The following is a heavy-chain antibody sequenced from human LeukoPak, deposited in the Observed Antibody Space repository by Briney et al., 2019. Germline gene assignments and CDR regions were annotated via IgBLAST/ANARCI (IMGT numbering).Heavy chain of an antibody. Sequence: GGSLRLSCAASGFTVSSNYMSWVRQAPGKGLEWDSAISGSGGSTYYADSVKGRFTISRDNSKNTLYLQMNSLRAEDTAVYYCAKGRDYGDYSAPLFDYWGQGTLVTVSS. CDR2: ISGSGGST. J-gene: IGHJ4*02. CDR1: GFTVSSNY. V-gene: IGHV3-23*01. CDR3: AKGRDYGDYSAPLFDY. D-gene: IGHD4-17*01.